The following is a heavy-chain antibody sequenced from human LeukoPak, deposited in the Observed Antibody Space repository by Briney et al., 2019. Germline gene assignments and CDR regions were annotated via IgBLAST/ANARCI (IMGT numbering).Heavy chain of an antibody. D-gene: IGHD2-2*02. Sequence: PGGSLRLSCAASGFTFSDYYMSWIRQALGKGLEWVSYISSSGSTIYYADSVKGRFTISRDNAKNSLYLQMNSLRAEDTAVYYCARGGCSSTSCYTEDAFDIWGQGTMVTVSS. V-gene: IGHV3-11*04. CDR1: GFTFSDYY. CDR3: ARGGCSSTSCYTEDAFDI. J-gene: IGHJ3*02. CDR2: ISSSGSTI.